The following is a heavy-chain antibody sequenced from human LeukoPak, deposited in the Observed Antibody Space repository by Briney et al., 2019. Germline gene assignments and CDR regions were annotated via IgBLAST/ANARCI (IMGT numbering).Heavy chain of an antibody. V-gene: IGHV1-2*02. CDR2: INPNSGGT. D-gene: IGHD6-19*01. CDR3: ARDLDSSGWSHFQH. J-gene: IGHJ1*01. Sequence: ASVKVSCKASGYTFTGYYMHWVRQAPGQELEWMGWINPNSGGTNYAQKFQGRATMSRATSISTAYMDLSRLRSDDTAVYYCARDLDSSGWSHFQHWGQGTLVTVSS. CDR1: GYTFTGYY.